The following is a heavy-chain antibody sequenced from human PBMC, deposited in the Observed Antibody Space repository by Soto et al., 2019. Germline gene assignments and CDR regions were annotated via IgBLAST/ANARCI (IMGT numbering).Heavy chain of an antibody. Sequence: PGGSLRLSCAASGFTFSSYAMSWVRQAPGKGLEWVSAISGSGGSTYYADSVKGRFTISRDNSKNTLYLQMNSLRAEDTAVYYCAISTVRYFDWLSAPFDYWRQGILVTGTS. D-gene: IGHD3-9*01. V-gene: IGHV3-23*01. CDR1: GFTFSSYA. CDR3: AISTVRYFDWLSAPFDY. CDR2: ISGSGGST. J-gene: IGHJ4*02.